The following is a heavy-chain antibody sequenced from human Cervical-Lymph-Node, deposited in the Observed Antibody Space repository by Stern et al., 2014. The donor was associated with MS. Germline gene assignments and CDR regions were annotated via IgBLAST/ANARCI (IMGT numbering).Heavy chain of an antibody. V-gene: IGHV3-74*02. CDR1: GFNFRTYW. D-gene: IGHD1-1*01. J-gene: IGHJ4*02. Sequence: EMQLVESGGGIVQPGGSLMISCVASGFNFRTYWMHWVRQGPGKGLEWVSRINGDATVSTYADSVRGRFTISRNNANNTMSLQLDNLRVDDTAIYYCASAYRASWGQGTLVTVST. CDR2: INGDATVS. CDR3: ASAYRAS.